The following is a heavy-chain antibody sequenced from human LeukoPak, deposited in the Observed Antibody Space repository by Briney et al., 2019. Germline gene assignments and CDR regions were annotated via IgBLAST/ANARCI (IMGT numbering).Heavy chain of an antibody. CDR3: ARHSPEAFYGDYVGGHFGY. CDR2: IYYSGST. Sequence: SETLSLTCTVSGGSISSSSYYWGWIRQPPGKGLEWIGSIYYSGSTYYNPSLKSRVTISVDTSKNQFSLKLSSVTAADTAVYYCARHSPEAFYGDYVGGHFGYWGQGTLVTVSS. J-gene: IGHJ4*02. V-gene: IGHV4-39*01. D-gene: IGHD4-17*01. CDR1: GGSISSSSYY.